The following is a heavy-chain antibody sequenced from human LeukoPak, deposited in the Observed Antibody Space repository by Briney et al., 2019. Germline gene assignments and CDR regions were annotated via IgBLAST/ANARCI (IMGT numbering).Heavy chain of an antibody. CDR1: GFTFSSYG. V-gene: IGHV3-23*01. Sequence: PGGSLRLSCAASGFTFSSYGMTWVRQAPGKGLEWVSSISGSGGTTYHADSVKGRFTISRDNSKNTLYLQMNSLRAEDTAVYYCAKRDGYNSGGFDYWGQGTLATVSS. CDR3: AKRDGYNSGGFDY. D-gene: IGHD5-24*01. J-gene: IGHJ4*02. CDR2: ISGSGGTT.